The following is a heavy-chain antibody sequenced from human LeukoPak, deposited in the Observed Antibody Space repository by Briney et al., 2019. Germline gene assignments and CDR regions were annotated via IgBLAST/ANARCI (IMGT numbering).Heavy chain of an antibody. Sequence: SETLSLTCAVYGGSFSGYYWSWIRQPPGKGLEWIGEINHSGSTNYNPSLKSRVTISVDTSKNQFSLKLSSVTAADTAVYYCARDVGYCSSTSCYPYYYYYMDVWGKGTTVTISS. CDR1: GGSFSGYY. CDR3: ARDVGYCSSTSCYPYYYYYMDV. CDR2: INHSGST. J-gene: IGHJ6*03. V-gene: IGHV4-34*01. D-gene: IGHD2-2*01.